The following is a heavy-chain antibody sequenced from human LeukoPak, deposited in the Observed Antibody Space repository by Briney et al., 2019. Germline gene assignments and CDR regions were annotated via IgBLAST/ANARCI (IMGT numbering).Heavy chain of an antibody. CDR2: IYTGGNT. D-gene: IGHD2-2*01. Sequence: PGGSLRLSCAASGFTVSSNYMSWVRQAPGKGLEWVSVIYTGGNTYYADSVKGRFTISRDNSKNTLYLQMNSLRVEDTAVYYCARGGTSCTCPTYWGQGTLVTVSS. J-gene: IGHJ4*02. CDR1: GFTVSSNY. V-gene: IGHV3-53*01. CDR3: ARGGTSCTCPTY.